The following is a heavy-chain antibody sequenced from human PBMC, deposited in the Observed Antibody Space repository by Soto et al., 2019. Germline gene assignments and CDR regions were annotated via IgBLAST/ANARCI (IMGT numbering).Heavy chain of an antibody. CDR1: GGSISSGDYY. D-gene: IGHD2-15*01. CDR2: IYYSGST. V-gene: IGHV4-30-4*01. CDR3: ARAVGVVVVATPHQNFDY. J-gene: IGHJ4*02. Sequence: QVQLQESGPGLVKPSQTLSLTCTVSGGSISSGDYYWSWIRQPPGKGLEWIGYIYYSGSTYYNPSLKSRVTISVDTSKNQFSLKLSSVTAADTAVYYCARAVGVVVVATPHQNFDYWGQGTLVTVSS.